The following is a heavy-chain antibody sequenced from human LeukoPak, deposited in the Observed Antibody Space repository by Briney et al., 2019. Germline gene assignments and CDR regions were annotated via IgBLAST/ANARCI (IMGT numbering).Heavy chain of an antibody. J-gene: IGHJ4*02. Sequence: SETLSLTCIVSGGSTSSYYWSWIRQPPGKGLEWIGYIYYSGSTNYNPSLKSRVTISVDTSKNQFSLKLSSVTAADTAVYYCARLVGGADYFDYWGQGTLVTVSS. V-gene: IGHV4-59*12. D-gene: IGHD3-10*01. CDR3: ARLVGGADYFDY. CDR2: IYYSGST. CDR1: GGSTSSYY.